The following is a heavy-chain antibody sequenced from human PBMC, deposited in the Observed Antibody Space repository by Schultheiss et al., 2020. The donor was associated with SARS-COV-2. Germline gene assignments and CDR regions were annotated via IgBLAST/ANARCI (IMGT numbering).Heavy chain of an antibody. V-gene: IGHV3-33*01. CDR3: TTYDSSGYFDFDY. CDR2: IWYDGSNK. J-gene: IGHJ4*02. D-gene: IGHD3-22*01. Sequence: GGSLRLSCAASGFTFSSYGMHWVRQAPGKGLEWVAVIWYDGSNKYYADSVKGRFTISRDNSKNTLYLQMNSLKTEDTAVYYCTTYDSSGYFDFDYWGQGTLVTVSS. CDR1: GFTFSSYG.